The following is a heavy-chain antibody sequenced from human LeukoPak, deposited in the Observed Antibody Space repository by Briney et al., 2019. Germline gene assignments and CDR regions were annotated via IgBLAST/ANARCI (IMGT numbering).Heavy chain of an antibody. V-gene: IGHV4-4*07. CDR3: ARESWELQGAEFDY. CDR1: GGSISSYY. J-gene: IGHJ4*02. D-gene: IGHD1-26*01. Sequence: SETLSLTCTVSGGSISSYYWSWIRQPAGKGLEWIGRIYTSGSTNYNPSLKSRVTMSVDTSKSQFSLKLSSVTAADTAVYYCARESWELQGAEFDYWGQGTLVTVSS. CDR2: IYTSGST.